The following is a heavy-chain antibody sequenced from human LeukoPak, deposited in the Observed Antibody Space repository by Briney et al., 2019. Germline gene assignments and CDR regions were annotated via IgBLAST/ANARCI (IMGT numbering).Heavy chain of an antibody. D-gene: IGHD4-11*01. V-gene: IGHV3-48*04. J-gene: IGHJ4*02. Sequence: GGSLRLSCAASGFTFSSYSMNWVRQAPGKGLEWVSYISSSSSTIYYADSVKGRFTISRDNAKNPLYLEMNSLRAEDTAVYYCARVDRVYSNSPDYWGQGTLVTVSS. CDR2: ISSSSSTI. CDR1: GFTFSSYS. CDR3: ARVDRVYSNSPDY.